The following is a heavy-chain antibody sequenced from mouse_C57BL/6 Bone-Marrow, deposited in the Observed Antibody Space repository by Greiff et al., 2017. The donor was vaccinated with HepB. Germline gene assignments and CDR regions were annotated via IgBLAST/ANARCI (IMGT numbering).Heavy chain of an antibody. J-gene: IGHJ2*01. Sequence: QVQLQQPGAELVKPGASVKLSCKASGYTFTSYWMHWVKQRPGQGLEWIGVIDPSDSYTNYNQKFKGKATLTVDTSSSTAYMQLSSLTSEDSAVYYCARSPYDYGGFDYWGQGTTLTVSS. CDR1: GYTFTSYW. CDR3: ARSPYDYGGFDY. CDR2: IDPSDSYT. D-gene: IGHD2-4*01. V-gene: IGHV1-59*01.